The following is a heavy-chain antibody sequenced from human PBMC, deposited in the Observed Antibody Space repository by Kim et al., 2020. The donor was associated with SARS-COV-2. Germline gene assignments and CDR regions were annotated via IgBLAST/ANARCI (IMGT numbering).Heavy chain of an antibody. Sequence: GGSLRLSCAASGFTFSSYGMHWVRQAPGKGLEWVADIWYDGSNKYYADSVKGRFTISRDNSKNTLYLQMNSLRAEDTAVYYCARDREASYYYGSGSHPTGYYYDAMHVWRQGTTVTVSS. D-gene: IGHD3-10*01. CDR3: ARDREASYYYGSGSHPTGYYYDAMHV. CDR2: IWYDGSNK. V-gene: IGHV3-33*01. CDR1: GFTFSSYG. J-gene: IGHJ6*02.